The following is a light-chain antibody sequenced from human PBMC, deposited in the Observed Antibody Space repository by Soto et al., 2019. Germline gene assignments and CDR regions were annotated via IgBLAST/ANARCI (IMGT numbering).Light chain of an antibody. CDR2: GAS. V-gene: IGKV3-20*01. J-gene: IGKJ5*01. CDR3: QQCGSSST. Sequence: EILMTQSPATLAVSPGERVTLSCRASQSVVSYLAWFQQXPGQAPRILIYGASMTATGIPDRFSGSGSGTDFTLTISRLEPEDFAVYYCQQCGSSSTFGQGTRLEIK. CDR1: QSVVSY.